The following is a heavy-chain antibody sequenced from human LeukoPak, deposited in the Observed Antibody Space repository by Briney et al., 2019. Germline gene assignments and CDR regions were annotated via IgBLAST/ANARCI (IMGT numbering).Heavy chain of an antibody. CDR2: IPRDGSYE. CDR3: ANIPNSFGPDY. Sequence: GGSLRLSCAASGLSFSSYGMHWVRLAPGRGLEWVAFIPRDGSYEKYADSVKGRFAISRDNSKSTLYLHMNSLRVEDTAVYYCANIPNSFGPDYWGQGSLVTVSS. J-gene: IGHJ4*02. D-gene: IGHD3-16*01. V-gene: IGHV3-30*02. CDR1: GLSFSSYG.